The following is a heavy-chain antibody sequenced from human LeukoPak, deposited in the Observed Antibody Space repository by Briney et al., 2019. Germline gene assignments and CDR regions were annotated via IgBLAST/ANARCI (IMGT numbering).Heavy chain of an antibody. CDR3: ARDRGITMVRGVKSNSFDY. J-gene: IGHJ4*02. D-gene: IGHD3-10*01. CDR2: ISAYNGNT. Sequence: ASVKVSCKASGYTFTSYGISWVRQAPGQGLEWMGWISAYNGNTNYAQKLQGRVTMTTDTSTSTAYMELSSLRSEDTAVYYCARDRGITMVRGVKSNSFDYWGQGTLVTVSS. CDR1: GYTFTSYG. V-gene: IGHV1-18*01.